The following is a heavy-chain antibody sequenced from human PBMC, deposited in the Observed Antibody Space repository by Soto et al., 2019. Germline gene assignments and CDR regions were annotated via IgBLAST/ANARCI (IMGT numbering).Heavy chain of an antibody. V-gene: IGHV4-59*01. Sequence: WETLSLSCTVSGGSISIDYWRWIRQPPGKGLEWIGYIYYSGSTNYNPSLKSRVTISVDTSKNQFSLKLSSVPAADTAVYYCARWDKQRYKFDYWGQGTLVTLSS. CDR2: IYYSGST. D-gene: IGHD1-1*01. CDR1: GGSISIDY. CDR3: ARWDKQRYKFDY. J-gene: IGHJ4*02.